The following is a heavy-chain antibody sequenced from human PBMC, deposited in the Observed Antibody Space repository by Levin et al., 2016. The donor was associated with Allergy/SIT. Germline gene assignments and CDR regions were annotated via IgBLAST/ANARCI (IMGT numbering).Heavy chain of an antibody. CDR3: AKSAVVVPAANDAFDI. D-gene: IGHD2-2*01. Sequence: GESLKISCAASGFTFSSYAMSWVRQAPGKGLEWVSAISGSGGSTYYADSVKGRFTISRDNSKNTLYLQMNSLRAEDTAVYYCAKSAVVVPAANDAFDIWGQGTMVTVSS. CDR1: GFTFSSYA. V-gene: IGHV3-23*01. J-gene: IGHJ3*02. CDR2: ISGSGGST.